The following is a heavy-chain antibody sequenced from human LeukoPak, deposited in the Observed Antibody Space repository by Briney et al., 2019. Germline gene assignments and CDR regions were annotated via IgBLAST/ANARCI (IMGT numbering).Heavy chain of an antibody. V-gene: IGHV4-61*02. J-gene: IGHJ6*03. CDR3: ARVTSSWSLYYYMDV. CDR2: IYNSGST. Sequence: SQTLSLTCTVSGGSISSGCYYWSWIRQTAGKGLEWIGWIYNSGSTNYNPSLKTRVTISVDTSKNQFSLKLSSVTAADTAVYYCARVTSSWSLYYYMDVWGKGTTVTVSS. D-gene: IGHD6-13*01. CDR1: GGSISSGCYY.